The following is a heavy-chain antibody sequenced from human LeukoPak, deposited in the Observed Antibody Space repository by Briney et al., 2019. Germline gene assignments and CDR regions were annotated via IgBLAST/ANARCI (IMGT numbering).Heavy chain of an antibody. D-gene: IGHD3-10*02. CDR1: GGTFSSYA. CDR2: IIPIFGTA. CDR3: ARVVTMVGHFDY. J-gene: IGHJ4*02. V-gene: IGHV1-69*01. Sequence: ASVKVSCKASGGTFSSYAISWVRQAPGQGLEWMGGIIPIFGTANYAQKFQGRVTITADESTSTAYMELSSLRSEDTAVHYCARVVTMVGHFDYWGQGTLVTVSS.